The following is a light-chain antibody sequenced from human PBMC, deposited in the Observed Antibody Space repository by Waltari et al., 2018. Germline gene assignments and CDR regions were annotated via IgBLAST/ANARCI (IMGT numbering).Light chain of an antibody. V-gene: IGLV2-14*01. CDR1: SSDVGGYNY. J-gene: IGLJ1*01. Sequence: QSALTQPASVSGSPGQSITISCPGPSSDVGGYNYAPWYQQHPGQAPKLMIYDFTKRPSGVSNRFSGSKSGNTASLTISGLQAEDEADYYCSSYTSSSTEVFGTGTKVTVL. CDR3: SSYTSSSTEV. CDR2: DFT.